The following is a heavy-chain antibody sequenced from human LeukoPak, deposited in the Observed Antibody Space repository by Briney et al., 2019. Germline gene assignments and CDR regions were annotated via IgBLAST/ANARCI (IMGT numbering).Heavy chain of an antibody. CDR3: AKETAVFSQLLPFDY. CDR2: ISGSGGST. CDR1: GFTFSSYA. V-gene: IGHV3-23*01. Sequence: LGGSPRLSCAASGFTFSSYAMSWVRQAPGKGLEWVSAISGSGGSTYYADSVKGRFTISRDNSKNTLYLQMNSLRPEDTAVYYCAKETAVFSQLLPFDYWGQGTLVTVSS. J-gene: IGHJ4*02. D-gene: IGHD2-2*01.